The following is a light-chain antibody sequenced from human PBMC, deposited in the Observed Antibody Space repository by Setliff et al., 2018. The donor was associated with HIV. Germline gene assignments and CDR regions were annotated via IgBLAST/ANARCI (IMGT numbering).Light chain of an antibody. V-gene: IGLV2-14*03. CDR2: EVI. CDR1: SSDIGAYNY. J-gene: IGLJ2*01. Sequence: QSVLTQPASVSGSPGQSITISCTGTSSDIGAYNYVSWFQQYPGEAPKLIIYEVIDRPSGVSNRFSGSKSGNTASLTISGLQPEDEAHYYCSSYTDRTINTVRFGGGT. CDR3: SSYTDRTINTVR.